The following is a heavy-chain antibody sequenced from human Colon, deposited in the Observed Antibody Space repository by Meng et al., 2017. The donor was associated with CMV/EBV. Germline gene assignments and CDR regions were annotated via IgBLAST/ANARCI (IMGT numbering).Heavy chain of an antibody. J-gene: IGHJ5*02. V-gene: IGHV3-74*01. D-gene: IGHD2-2*01. Sequence: SGFTFRSYWMHWVRQAPGKGLVWVSRINTDGSIITYADSVKGRFTISRDNAKNTLYLQMNSLTAEDTAVYYCARDAADSTSPAWFDPWGQGTLVTVSS. CDR3: ARDAADSTSPAWFDP. CDR1: GFTFRSYW. CDR2: INTDGSII.